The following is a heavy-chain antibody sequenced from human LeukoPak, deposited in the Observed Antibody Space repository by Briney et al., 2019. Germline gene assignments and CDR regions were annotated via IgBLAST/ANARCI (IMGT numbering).Heavy chain of an antibody. CDR3: ARGPDFWSGYRENNWFDP. V-gene: IGHV3-30-3*01. Sequence: GGSLRLSCAASGFTFSSYAMHWVRQAPGKGLEWVAVISYDGSNKYYADSVKGRFTISRDNSKNTLYLQMNSLRAEDTAVYYCARGPDFWSGYRENNWFDPWGQGTLVTVSS. D-gene: IGHD3-3*01. J-gene: IGHJ5*02. CDR2: ISYDGSNK. CDR1: GFTFSSYA.